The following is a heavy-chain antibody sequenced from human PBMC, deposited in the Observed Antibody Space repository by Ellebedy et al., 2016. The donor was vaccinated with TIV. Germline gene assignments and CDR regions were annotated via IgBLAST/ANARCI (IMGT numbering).Heavy chain of an antibody. CDR2: MYYSGSS. V-gene: IGHV4-59*01. CDR1: GGSIRNYY. D-gene: IGHD2-2*01. Sequence: MPGGSLRLSCTVSGGSIRNYYCTWIWQPPGKGLEWIGHMYYSGSSNYNPSLKSRVTMSIDTSKNQFSLKMSSVTAADTAVYYCAASESADSDYWGPGTLVTVSS. CDR3: AASESADSDY. J-gene: IGHJ4*02.